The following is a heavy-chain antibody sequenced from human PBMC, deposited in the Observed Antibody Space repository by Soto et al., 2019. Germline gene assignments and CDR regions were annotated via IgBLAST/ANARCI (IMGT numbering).Heavy chain of an antibody. Sequence: GGSLRLSCAASGFTFSSYAMSWVRQAPGKGLEWVSAISGSGGSTYYADSVKGRFTISRDNSKNTLYLQMNSLRAEDTAVYYCARAEYYDILTGYYSFPDYWGQGTLVTVS. CDR2: ISGSGGST. CDR3: ARAEYYDILTGYYSFPDY. D-gene: IGHD3-9*01. V-gene: IGHV3-23*01. CDR1: GFTFSSYA. J-gene: IGHJ4*02.